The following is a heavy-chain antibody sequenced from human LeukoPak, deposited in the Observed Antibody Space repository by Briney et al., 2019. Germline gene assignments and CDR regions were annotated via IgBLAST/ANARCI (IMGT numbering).Heavy chain of an antibody. D-gene: IGHD2-2*01. CDR1: GYTFTGYY. Sequence: GASVKVSYKASGYTFTGYYMHWVRQAPGQGLEWMGWINPNSGGTNYAQKFQGRVTMTRDTSISTAYMELSRLRSDDTAVYYCARRAVVVPAAIAATPDNWFDPWGQGTLVTVSS. CDR2: INPNSGGT. CDR3: ARRAVVVPAAIAATPDNWFDP. V-gene: IGHV1-2*02. J-gene: IGHJ5*02.